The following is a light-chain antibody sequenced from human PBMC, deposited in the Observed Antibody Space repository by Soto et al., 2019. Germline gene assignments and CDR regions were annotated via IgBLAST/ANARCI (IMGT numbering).Light chain of an antibody. CDR3: QQRSNWPPT. CDR2: DAS. V-gene: IGKV3-11*01. CDR1: QSVSSY. J-gene: IGKJ5*01. Sequence: VLPQSPATLSLSPGERATLSCRASQSVSSYLAWYQQKPGQAPRLLIYDASTRATGIPARFSGSGSGTDFTLTISSLEPEEFAVYYCQQRSNWPPTFGQGTRLEIK.